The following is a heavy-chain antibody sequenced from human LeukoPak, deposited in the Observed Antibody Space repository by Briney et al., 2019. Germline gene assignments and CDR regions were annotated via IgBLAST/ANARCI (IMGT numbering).Heavy chain of an antibody. Sequence: ASVKVSCTASGYTFTGYYMHWVRQAPGQGLEWMGWINPNSGGTNYAQKFQGRVTITRDTSISTAYMEMSRLRSDDTAFDYCSRDCQRGNLFDRWGQATLVTVSS. J-gene: IGHJ5*02. V-gene: IGHV1-2*02. D-gene: IGHD6-25*01. CDR1: GYTFTGYY. CDR3: SRDCQRGNLFDR. CDR2: INPNSGGT.